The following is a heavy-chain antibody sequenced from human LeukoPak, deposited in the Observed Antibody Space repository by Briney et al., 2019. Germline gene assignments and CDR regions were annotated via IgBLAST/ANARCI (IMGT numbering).Heavy chain of an antibody. J-gene: IGHJ4*02. CDR1: GFTLTDYY. CDR3: ARAGTEYSGYEMYFDY. Sequence: GGSLRLSCAASGFTLTDYYMSWIRQAPGKGLEWVSYITNSGTTIYYADSVKGRFTISRDNAKNSLYLQMNSLRAEDTAVYYCARAGTEYSGYEMYFDYWGQGTLVTVSS. V-gene: IGHV3-11*01. CDR2: ITNSGTTI. D-gene: IGHD5-12*01.